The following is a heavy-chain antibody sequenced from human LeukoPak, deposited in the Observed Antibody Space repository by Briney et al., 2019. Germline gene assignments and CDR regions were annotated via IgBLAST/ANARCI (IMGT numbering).Heavy chain of an antibody. CDR2: IYHSGST. CDR3: ANSGSYYNYYYGMDV. D-gene: IGHD1-26*01. Sequence: SETLSLTCAVSGGSISSGGYSWSWIRQPPGKGLEWIGYIYHSGSTYYNPSLKSRVTISVDRSKNQFSLKLSSVTAADTAVYYCANSGSYYNYYYGMDVWGQGTTVTVSS. J-gene: IGHJ6*02. V-gene: IGHV4-30-2*01. CDR1: GGSISSGGYS.